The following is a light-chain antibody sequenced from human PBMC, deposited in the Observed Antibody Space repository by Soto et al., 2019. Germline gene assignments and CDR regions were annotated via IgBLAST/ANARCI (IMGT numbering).Light chain of an antibody. CDR3: SSYSGTNYHYV. CDR1: SSDVGGYHS. Sequence: QSALTQPPSASGSFGQSVTISCTGTSSDVGGYHSVSWYQQHPGKAPKLMIYEVSERPSGVPDRFSGSKSGNTASLTVSGLQADDEADYYCSSYSGTNYHYVFGTGTKVTVL. J-gene: IGLJ1*01. CDR2: EVS. V-gene: IGLV2-8*01.